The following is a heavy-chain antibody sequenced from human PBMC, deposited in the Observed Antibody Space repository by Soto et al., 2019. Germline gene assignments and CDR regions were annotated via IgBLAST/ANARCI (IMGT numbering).Heavy chain of an antibody. Sequence: ASVKVSCKASGYTFSSYYMHWVRQAPGQGYEWMGIINPSGGGTTYAQKFQGRVTMTRDTSTSTVYMELSSLRSGDTAVYYCARYDYNGYYFDYWGQGTLVAVSS. J-gene: IGHJ4*02. CDR2: INPSGGGT. D-gene: IGHD4-4*01. CDR3: ARYDYNGYYFDY. V-gene: IGHV1-46*01. CDR1: GYTFSSYY.